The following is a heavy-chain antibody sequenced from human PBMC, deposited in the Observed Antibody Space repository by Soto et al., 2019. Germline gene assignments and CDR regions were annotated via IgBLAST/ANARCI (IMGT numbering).Heavy chain of an antibody. CDR2: IYSSENT. CDR3: VRQGFGPLHGLVDV. Sequence: SETLSLTCSVSGGFVSSSSYSWGWIRQSPGKGLEWIGTIYSSENTYYNPSLLSRVTISVDTSTKQVSLRLSSVTAADTAVYYCVRQGFGPLHGLVDVWGQGTTVTVSS. CDR1: GGFVSSSSYS. J-gene: IGHJ6*02. V-gene: IGHV4-39*01. D-gene: IGHD3-10*01.